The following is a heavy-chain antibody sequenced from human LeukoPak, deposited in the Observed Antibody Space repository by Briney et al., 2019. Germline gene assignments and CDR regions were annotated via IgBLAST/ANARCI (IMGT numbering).Heavy chain of an antibody. Sequence: GGSLRLSCAASGFTFSNAWMSWVRQAPGKGLEWVGRIKSKSDGGTADYAAPVKGRFTISRDDSKNTLYLQMNSLRAEDTAVYYCARARSSYGYGDAFDIWGQGTMVTVSS. V-gene: IGHV3-15*01. CDR2: IKSKSDGGTA. CDR3: ARARSSYGYGDAFDI. CDR1: GFTFSNAW. J-gene: IGHJ3*02. D-gene: IGHD5-18*01.